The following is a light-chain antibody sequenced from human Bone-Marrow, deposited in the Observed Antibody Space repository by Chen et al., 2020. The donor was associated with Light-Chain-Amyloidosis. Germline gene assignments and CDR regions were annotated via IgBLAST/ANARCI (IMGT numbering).Light chain of an antibody. CDR3: SSYTVSSTRV. Sequence: QSALTQPASVSGSPGQPIPISCTGTNRDVGAYNYGSCYQQHPGAAPKLMIYDVSNRPSGVSTRFSCSTSGSTASLTISGLQAGDDANYYCSSYTVSSTRVFGAGTKLTVL. V-gene: IGLV2-14*03. CDR2: DVS. J-gene: IGLJ2*01. CDR1: NRDVGAYNY.